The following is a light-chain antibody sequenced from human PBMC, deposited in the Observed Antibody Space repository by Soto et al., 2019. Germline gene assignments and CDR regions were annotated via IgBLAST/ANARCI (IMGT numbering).Light chain of an antibody. CDR3: SSYTSSSTLV. CDR2: DVS. V-gene: IGLV2-14*01. CDR1: SSDVGGYNY. Sequence: QSALTQPASGSGSPEQSITVSCTGTSSDVGGYNYVSWYQQHPGKAPKLMIYDVSNRPSGVSNRFSGSKSGNTASLTISGLQAEDEADYYCSSYTSSSTLVFGGGTKLTVL. J-gene: IGLJ3*02.